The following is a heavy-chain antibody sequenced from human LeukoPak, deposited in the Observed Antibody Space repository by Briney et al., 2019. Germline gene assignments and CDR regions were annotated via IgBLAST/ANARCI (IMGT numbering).Heavy chain of an antibody. CDR2: ISYSGTT. J-gene: IGHJ6*03. V-gene: IGHV4-38-2*02. D-gene: IGHD6-6*01. Sequence: SETLSLTCTVSGYSISSGYYWAWIRQPPGKGLEWIGTISYSGTTYYSPSLKSRVTISLDTSKNQFSLKLSSVTAADTAIYYCARDFSSSSTVYYYYYMDVWGKGTTVTVSS. CDR1: GYSISSGYY. CDR3: ARDFSSSSTVYYYYYMDV.